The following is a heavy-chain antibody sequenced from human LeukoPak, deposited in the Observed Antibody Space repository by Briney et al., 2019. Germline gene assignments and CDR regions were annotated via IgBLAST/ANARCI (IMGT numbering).Heavy chain of an antibody. CDR2: ISGGGGRT. CDR1: GFTFSTYA. J-gene: IGHJ4*02. Sequence: GGSLGLSCAASGFTFSTYAMSWVRQAPGKGLEWVSAISGGGGRTYYADSVKGRFTISRDNSENTLYLQMNSLRAEDTAVYYCASPLLVGNYYYFDYWGQGTLVTVSS. CDR3: ASPLLVGNYYYFDY. D-gene: IGHD1-7*01. V-gene: IGHV3-23*01.